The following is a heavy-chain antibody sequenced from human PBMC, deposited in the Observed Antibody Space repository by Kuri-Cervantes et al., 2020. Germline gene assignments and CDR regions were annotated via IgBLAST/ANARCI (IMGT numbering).Heavy chain of an antibody. V-gene: IGHV1-18*01. CDR3: ARAAGRYYDILTGYYARYFDY. CDR1: GYTFTSYG. CDR2: ISAYNGNT. Sequence: ASVKVSCKASGYTFTSYGISWVRQAPGQGLEWTGWISAYNGNTNYAQKLQGRVTMTTDTSTSTAYMELRSLRSDDTAVYYCARAAGRYYDILTGYYARYFDYWGQGTLVTVSS. J-gene: IGHJ4*02. D-gene: IGHD3-9*01.